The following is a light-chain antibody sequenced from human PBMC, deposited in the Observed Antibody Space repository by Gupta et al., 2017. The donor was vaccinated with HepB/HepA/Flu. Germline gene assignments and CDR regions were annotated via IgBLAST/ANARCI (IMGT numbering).Light chain of an antibody. V-gene: IGKV4-1*01. CDR3: QQENRSPLT. CDR1: QSVLYSSNNKNY. Sequence: DIVMTPSPDSLAVSLGERATINCKSSQSVLYSSNNKNYLAWYQQKPGQPPKLLIYWASTRESGVPDRFSGSGSGTEFTLTISSLQAEDFAVYYCQQENRSPLTFGGGTKVEIK. CDR2: WAS. J-gene: IGKJ4*01.